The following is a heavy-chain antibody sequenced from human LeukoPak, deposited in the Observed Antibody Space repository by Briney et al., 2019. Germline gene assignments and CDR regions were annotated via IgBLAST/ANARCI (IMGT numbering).Heavy chain of an antibody. CDR1: GAFATSVY. V-gene: IGHV4-59*02. Sequence: SETLSLTCTLSGAFATSVYCSCVRKPPGKGLEWIGFSAHTGSSSYNPSLKSRVSISVDKSMNHFSLRLTSVTTADTAVDDSAGYYADGNAYYYYYDYWGQGTLVTVSS. D-gene: IGHD3-22*01. J-gene: IGHJ4*02. CDR3: AGYYADGNAYYYYYDY. CDR2: SAHTGSS.